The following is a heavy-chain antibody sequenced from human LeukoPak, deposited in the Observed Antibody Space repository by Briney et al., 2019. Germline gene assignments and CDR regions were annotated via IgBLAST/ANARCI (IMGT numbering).Heavy chain of an antibody. V-gene: IGHV4-31*03. CDR2: IYYSGST. Sequence: SETLSLTCTVSGGSISSGGYYWSWIRQHPGKGLEWIGYIYYSGSTYYNPSLKSRVTISVDTSKNQFSLKLSSVTAADTAVYYYARVSRVRGVILTAINWFDPWGQGTLVTVSS. J-gene: IGHJ5*02. CDR3: ARVSRVRGVILTAINWFDP. CDR1: GGSISSGGYY. D-gene: IGHD3-10*01.